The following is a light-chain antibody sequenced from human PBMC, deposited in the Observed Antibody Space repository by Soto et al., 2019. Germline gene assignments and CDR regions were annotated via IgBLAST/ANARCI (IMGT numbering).Light chain of an antibody. V-gene: IGKV1-5*03. Sequence: DIQMTQSPSTLSASVGDRVTITCRASQSISSWLAWYQQKPGKAPKLLIYKASSLESGITSRFSGSGSGTEFTLTIRSLQPDDVATYYWQQYNSYWTFGQGTKVEIK. J-gene: IGKJ1*01. CDR2: KAS. CDR1: QSISSW. CDR3: QQYNSYWT.